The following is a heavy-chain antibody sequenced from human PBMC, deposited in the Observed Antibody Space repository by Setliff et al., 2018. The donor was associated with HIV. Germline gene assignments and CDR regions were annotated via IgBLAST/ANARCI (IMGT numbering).Heavy chain of an antibody. CDR2: IYYTGNT. D-gene: IGHD6-6*01. V-gene: IGHV4-31*03. Sequence: PSETLSLTCTVSGASISGGGYYWSWIRRHPGRGLEFIGYIYYTGNTYYSPSLKSRVTISVDTSMDQFSLKLNSVTAADTAVYYCARKEVIGPRRLYYYLDLWGRGTLVTVSS. CDR3: ARKEVIGPRRLYYYLDL. CDR1: GASISGGGYY. J-gene: IGHJ2*01.